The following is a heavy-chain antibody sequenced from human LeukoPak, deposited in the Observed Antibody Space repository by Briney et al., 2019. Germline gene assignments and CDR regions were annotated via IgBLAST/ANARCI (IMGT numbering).Heavy chain of an antibody. J-gene: IGHJ3*02. CDR3: ARLESASWDAFDI. CDR2: INSDGSST. Sequence: PGGSLRLSCAASGLTFSSYWMHWVRQAPGKGLVWVSRINSDGSSTSYADSVKGRFTISRDNAKNTLYLQMNSLRAEDTAVYYCARLESASWDAFDIWGQGTMVTVSS. D-gene: IGHD3-3*01. CDR1: GLTFSSYW. V-gene: IGHV3-74*01.